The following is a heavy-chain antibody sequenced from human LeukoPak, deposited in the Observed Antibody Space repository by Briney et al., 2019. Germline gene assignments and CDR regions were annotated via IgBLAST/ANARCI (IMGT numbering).Heavy chain of an antibody. CDR3: AREAADTAMVNFDY. Sequence: GASVKVSCKASGYTFTGYYMHWVRQAPGQGLEWMGWINPNSGGTNYAQKFQGRVTMTRDTSISTAYMELSRLRSDDTAVYYCAREAADTAMVNFDYWGQGTLVTVSS. J-gene: IGHJ4*02. V-gene: IGHV1-2*02. CDR2: INPNSGGT. D-gene: IGHD5-18*01. CDR1: GYTFTGYY.